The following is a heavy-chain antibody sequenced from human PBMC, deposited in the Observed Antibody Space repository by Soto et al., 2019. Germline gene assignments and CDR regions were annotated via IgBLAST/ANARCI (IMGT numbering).Heavy chain of an antibody. CDR3: TRADYSNDNWFDP. CDR2: FIPIFATS. Sequence: QVHLVQSGAEVKKPGSSVKVSCKASGGPFKSFAITRVRQAPGQGLEWMGGFIPIFATSHYAQRFQGIVTITVDESTTTSYMELTSLTSEDTAGYYCTRADYSNDNWFDPWGQGTLVTVSS. D-gene: IGHD4-4*01. CDR1: GGPFKSFA. J-gene: IGHJ5*02. V-gene: IGHV1-69*01.